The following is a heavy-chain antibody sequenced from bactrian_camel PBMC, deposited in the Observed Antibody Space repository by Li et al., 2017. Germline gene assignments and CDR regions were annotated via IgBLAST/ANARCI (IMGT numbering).Heavy chain of an antibody. Sequence: VQLVESGGGSVQTGGSLRLSCAPSGLSVSDFSMAWFRQSPGKEREGVAAIRRDDLTAYTDSVKGRFTISKDNAGNSLFLHMNNLQPEDTAMYYCAEGRGSRGEHCYSLNYWGQGTQVTVS. CDR1: GLSVSDFS. D-gene: IGHD6*01. CDR3: AEGRGSRGEHCYSLNY. CDR2: IRRDDLT. J-gene: IGHJ4*01. V-gene: IGHV3S67*01.